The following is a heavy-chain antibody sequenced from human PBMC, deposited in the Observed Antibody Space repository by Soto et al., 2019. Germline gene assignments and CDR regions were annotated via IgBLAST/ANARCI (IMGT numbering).Heavy chain of an antibody. CDR2: ISWNSGSI. J-gene: IGHJ6*03. Sequence: EVQLVESGGGLVQPGRSLRLSCAASGFTFDDYAMHWVRQAPGKGLEWVSGISWNSGSIGYADSVKGRFTISRDNAKNSLYLQMNRLIAEDTALYYCAILAVPDYYYMDVWGKGTTVTVSS. CDR3: AILAVPDYYYMDV. CDR1: GFTFDDYA. V-gene: IGHV3-9*01. D-gene: IGHD2-2*01.